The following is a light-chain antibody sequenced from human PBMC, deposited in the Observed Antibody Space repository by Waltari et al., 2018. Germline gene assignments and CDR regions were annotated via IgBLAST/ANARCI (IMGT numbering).Light chain of an antibody. CDR2: YDD. V-gene: IGLV1-36*01. CDR1: RSNIGNTV. J-gene: IGLJ2*01. Sequence: QSVLTQPPSVSDAPRQRVTIPCSGSRSNIGNTVVNWYQQLPGKAPKLLIYYDDLLPSGVSDRFSGSKSGTSASLAISGLQSEDEADYYCSAWDDSLNGPVFGGGTKLTVL. CDR3: SAWDDSLNGPV.